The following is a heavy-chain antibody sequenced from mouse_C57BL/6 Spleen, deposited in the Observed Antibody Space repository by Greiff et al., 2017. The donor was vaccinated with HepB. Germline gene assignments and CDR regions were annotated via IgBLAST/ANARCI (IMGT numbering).Heavy chain of an antibody. CDR3: TTSNYYGSSYVGFAY. J-gene: IGHJ3*01. V-gene: IGHV14-1*01. CDR2: IDPEDGDT. D-gene: IGHD1-1*01. CDR1: GFNIKDYY. Sequence: EVQLQQSGAELVRPGASVKLSCTASGFNIKDYYMHWVKQRPEQGLEWIGRIDPEDGDTEYAPKFQGKATMTADTSSNTAYLQLSSLTSEDTAVYYGTTSNYYGSSYVGFAYWGQGTLVTVSA.